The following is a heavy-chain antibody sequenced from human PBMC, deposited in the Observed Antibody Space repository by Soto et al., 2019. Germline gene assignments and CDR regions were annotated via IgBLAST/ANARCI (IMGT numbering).Heavy chain of an antibody. J-gene: IGHJ4*02. Sequence: GWSMKLSSAASGLRFSSYAVSWVRKATPQGLEWVSSISTRGGRTYYADSVKGRFSISRDNSANAVYLDMDNLRAEDTGIYYCAKEFYYDASGQYSDLYFDSWGQGAPVT. CDR3: AKEFYYDASGQYSDLYFDS. CDR1: GLRFSSYA. CDR2: ISTRGGRT. D-gene: IGHD3-22*01. V-gene: IGHV3-23*01.